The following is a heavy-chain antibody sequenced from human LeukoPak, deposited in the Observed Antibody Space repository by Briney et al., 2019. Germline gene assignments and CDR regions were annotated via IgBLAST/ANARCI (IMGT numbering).Heavy chain of an antibody. Sequence: ASVKVSCKASGYTFTSYDINWVRQATGQGLEWMGWMNPNSGNTGYAQKFQGRVTITRNTSISTAYMELSSLRSDDTAVYYCARDLTLNAFDIWGQGTMVTVSS. V-gene: IGHV1-8*03. J-gene: IGHJ3*02. CDR2: MNPNSGNT. CDR3: ARDLTLNAFDI. D-gene: IGHD1-14*01. CDR1: GYTFTSYD.